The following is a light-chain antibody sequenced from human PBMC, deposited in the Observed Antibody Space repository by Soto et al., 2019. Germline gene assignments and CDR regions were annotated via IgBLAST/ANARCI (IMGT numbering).Light chain of an antibody. Sequence: EIVLTQSPATLSLSPGERATLSCRASQSVSSYLAWYQQKPGQAPRLLIYDASNRATGITARFSGSGSGTDFTLTISSLEPEDFAVYYCQQRSNWPPAFGQGTRWRL. CDR1: QSVSSY. J-gene: IGKJ5*01. CDR2: DAS. CDR3: QQRSNWPPA. V-gene: IGKV3-11*01.